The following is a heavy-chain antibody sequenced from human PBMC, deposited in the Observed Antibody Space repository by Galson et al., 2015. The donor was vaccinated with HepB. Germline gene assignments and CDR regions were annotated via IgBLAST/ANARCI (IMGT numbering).Heavy chain of an antibody. J-gene: IGHJ4*02. CDR2: INPNSGGT. CDR3: ARGLRVVPAAIHYFDC. Sequence: SVKVSCKASGYTFTGYYMHWVRQAPGQGLEWMGWINPNSGGTNYAQKFQGRVTMTRDTSISTAYMELSRLRSDDTAVYYCARGLRVVPAAIHYFDCWGQGTLVTVSS. CDR1: GYTFTGYY. V-gene: IGHV1-2*02. D-gene: IGHD2-2*01.